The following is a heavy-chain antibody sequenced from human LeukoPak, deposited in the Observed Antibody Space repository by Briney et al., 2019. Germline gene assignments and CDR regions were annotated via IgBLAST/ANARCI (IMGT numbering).Heavy chain of an antibody. Sequence: PGGSLRLSCAASGFTFSSYNMNWVRQAPGKGLEWVSSITSSSSYIYYADSVKGRFAISRDNAKNSLYLQMDSLRVEDTAEYYCARDPYSGNYGAYYYYYMDVWGKGTTVTVSS. CDR1: GFTFSSYN. CDR3: ARDPYSGNYGAYYYYYMDV. CDR2: ITSSSSYI. J-gene: IGHJ6*03. V-gene: IGHV3-21*06. D-gene: IGHD1-26*01.